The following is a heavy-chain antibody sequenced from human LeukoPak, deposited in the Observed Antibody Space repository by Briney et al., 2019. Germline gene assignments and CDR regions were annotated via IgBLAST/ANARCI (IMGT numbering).Heavy chain of an antibody. V-gene: IGHV4-30-4*08. Sequence: SQTLSLTCTVSDGSIISGDYYWSWIRQPPGKGLEWIGYIYYSGSTYYNPSLKSRVTISVDTSKNQFSLKLSSVTAADTAVYYCAKLGLLNWFDPWGQGTLVTVSS. CDR2: IYYSGST. CDR3: AKLGLLNWFDP. D-gene: IGHD6-13*01. J-gene: IGHJ5*02. CDR1: DGSIISGDYY.